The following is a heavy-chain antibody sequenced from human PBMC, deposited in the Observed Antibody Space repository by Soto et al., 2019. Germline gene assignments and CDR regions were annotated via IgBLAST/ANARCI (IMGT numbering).Heavy chain of an antibody. CDR2: TNPKSGYT. CDR3: ARTAGDLDY. D-gene: IGHD4-17*01. CDR1: GYTFTNYD. V-gene: IGHV1-8*01. J-gene: IGHJ4*02. Sequence: QVQLVHSGAEVKKPGASVKVSCKTSGYTFTNYDINWVRQATGQGLEWMGWTNPKSGYTGSAQKFQGRVTMTRDSSIRTAYMELHSLTSEDTAVYYCARTAGDLDYWGQGTLITVSS.